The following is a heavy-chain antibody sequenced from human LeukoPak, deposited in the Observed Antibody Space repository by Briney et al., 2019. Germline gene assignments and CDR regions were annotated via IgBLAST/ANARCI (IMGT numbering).Heavy chain of an antibody. CDR2: IYYSGST. CDR3: ASGIAALRRLGRPGYLDY. V-gene: IGHV4-39*01. CDR1: GGSISSSSYY. D-gene: IGHD6-6*01. Sequence: SETLSLTCTVSGGSISSSSYYWGWIRQPPGTGLEWIGSIYYSGSTYYNPSLKSRVTISVDTSKNQFSLKLSSVTAADTAVYYCASGIAALRRLGRPGYLDYWGQGTLVTVSS. J-gene: IGHJ4*02.